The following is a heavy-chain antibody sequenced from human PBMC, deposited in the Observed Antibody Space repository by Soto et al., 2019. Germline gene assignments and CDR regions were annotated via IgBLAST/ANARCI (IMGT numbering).Heavy chain of an antibody. CDR1: GYTFTSYG. V-gene: IGHV1-18*01. J-gene: IGHJ6*02. CDR3: AREVFEYYYYYYGMDV. Sequence: GASVKVSCKASGYTFTSYGISWVRQAPGQGLEWMGWISAYNGNTNYAQKLQGRVTMTTDTSTSTAYMELRSLRSDDTAVYYCAREVFEYYYYYYGMDVWGQGTTVTVSS. CDR2: ISAYNGNT. D-gene: IGHD3-3*01.